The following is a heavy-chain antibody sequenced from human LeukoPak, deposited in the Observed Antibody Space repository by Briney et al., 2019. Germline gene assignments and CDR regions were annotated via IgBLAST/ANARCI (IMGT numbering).Heavy chain of an antibody. D-gene: IGHD6-6*01. Sequence: PSETLSLTCTVSGGSISTYYWSLIRHPAGKGLEWIGRIYASGNTNYNPSLKSRVTMSLDTSKNQFSLRLTSVTAADTAVYYCAREYSSSSGKNAFDVWGQGTMVTVSS. CDR1: GGSISTYY. CDR2: IYASGNT. J-gene: IGHJ3*01. V-gene: IGHV4-4*07. CDR3: AREYSSSSGKNAFDV.